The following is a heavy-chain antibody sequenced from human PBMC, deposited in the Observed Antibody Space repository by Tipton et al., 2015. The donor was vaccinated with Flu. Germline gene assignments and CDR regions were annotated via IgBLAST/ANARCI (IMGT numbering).Heavy chain of an antibody. Sequence: TLSLTCTVSGGSISSGGYYWSWIRQHPGKGLEWIGYIYSSGSTYYNPSLKSRVTISVDTSKNQFSLKLSSVTAADTAVYYCAREGDYYDSSGPISLFYYWGQGTLVTVSS. CDR2: IYSSGST. V-gene: IGHV4-31*03. J-gene: IGHJ4*02. D-gene: IGHD3-22*01. CDR3: AREGDYYDSSGPISLFYY. CDR1: GGSISSGGYY.